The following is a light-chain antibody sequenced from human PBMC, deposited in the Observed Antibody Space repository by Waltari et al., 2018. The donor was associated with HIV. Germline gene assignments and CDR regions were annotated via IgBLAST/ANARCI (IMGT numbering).Light chain of an antibody. CDR2: ADN. J-gene: IGLJ3*02. CDR3: QSYDSSSQV. CDR1: SGSIASND. Sequence: NFMLTQPDSVSASPWKTVTISCSRSSGSIASNDVQCDQQRPGSSPTTVIYADNQRPSGVPGRFSGSIDSSSNSASLTISGLKTEDEADYYCQSYDSSSQVFGGGTKLTVL. V-gene: IGLV6-57*01.